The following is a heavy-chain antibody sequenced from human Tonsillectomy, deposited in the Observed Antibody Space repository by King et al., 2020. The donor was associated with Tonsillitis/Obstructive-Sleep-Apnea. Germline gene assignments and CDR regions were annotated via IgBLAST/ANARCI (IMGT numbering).Heavy chain of an antibody. CDR2: IYYSGST. Sequence: QLQESGPGLVKPSETLSLTCTVSGGSISSSTYYWGWIRHPPGKGLEWIGTIYYSGSTYYNPSLKTLVTISVDTTNNQFFLKLSSVTAAATAVYYGARQVQLKRRGDAFNIWGQGTMVTVSS. J-gene: IGHJ3*02. CDR1: GGSISSSTYY. CDR3: ARQVQLKRRGDAFNI. D-gene: IGHD1-1*01. V-gene: IGHV4-39*01.